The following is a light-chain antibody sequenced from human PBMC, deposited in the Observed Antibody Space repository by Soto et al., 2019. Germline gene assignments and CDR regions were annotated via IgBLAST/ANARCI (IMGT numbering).Light chain of an antibody. CDR3: TSYTSSSTPYV. CDR2: DVS. J-gene: IGLJ1*01. V-gene: IGLV2-14*01. CDR1: SSDVGGYTY. Sequence: QSVLTQPASVSGSPGQSITISCAGTSSDVGGYTYVSWYQQHPGKAPKLTIYDVSNRPSGVSNRFSGSKSGNTASLTISGLQAEDEADYYCTSYTSSSTPYVFGGGTKLTVL.